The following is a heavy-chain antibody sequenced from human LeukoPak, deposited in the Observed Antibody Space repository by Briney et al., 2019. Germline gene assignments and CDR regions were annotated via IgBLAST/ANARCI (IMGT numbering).Heavy chain of an antibody. CDR3: AKRAGSAWSAGH. CDR1: GFTFKIYG. CDR2: IRNDASRE. Sequence: PGGSLRLSCAASGFTFKIYGMHWVRQAPGKGLEWVAYIRNDASREYYADSVKGRFIISRDNSRNIVYLQMNSLRAAEDTAMYYCAKRAGSAWSAGHWGQGTLVTVSS. D-gene: IGHD3-10*01. V-gene: IGHV3-30*02. J-gene: IGHJ4*02.